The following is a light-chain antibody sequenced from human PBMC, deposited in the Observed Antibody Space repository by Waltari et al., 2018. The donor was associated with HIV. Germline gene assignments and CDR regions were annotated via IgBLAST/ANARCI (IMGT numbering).Light chain of an antibody. V-gene: IGLV1-40*01. CDR2: SSK. CDR3: QSYDSSLKTI. CDR1: SSNLGTGYD. J-gene: IGLJ2*01. Sequence: QSMLTQPPSVSGAPGQRVTISCTGSSSNLGTGYDVQWYQQIPGTAPKLLIYSSKNRPSGVPDRFSVSKSGTSSSLAVAGRQAEDEADYYCQSYDSSLKTIFGGGTKLTVL.